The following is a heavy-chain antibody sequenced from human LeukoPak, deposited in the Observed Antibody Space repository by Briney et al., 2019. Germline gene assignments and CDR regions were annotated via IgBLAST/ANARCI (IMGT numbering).Heavy chain of an antibody. CDR1: GGSISSYY. D-gene: IGHD1-1*01. J-gene: IGHJ6*02. CDR2: IYYSGST. V-gene: IGHV4-59*08. Sequence: ETLSLTCTVSGGSISSYYWSWIRQPPGKGLEWIGYIYYSGSTNYNPSLKSRVTISVDTSKNQFSLKLSSVTAADTAVYYCARRANGYYYYGMDVWGQGTTVTVSS. CDR3: ARRANGYYYYGMDV.